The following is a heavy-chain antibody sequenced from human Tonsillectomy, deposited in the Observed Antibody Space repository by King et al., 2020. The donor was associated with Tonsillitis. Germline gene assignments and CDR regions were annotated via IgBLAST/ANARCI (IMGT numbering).Heavy chain of an antibody. D-gene: IGHD2-15*01. CDR2: IKGDGSKR. CDR3: VRDDGKTPSAFDS. J-gene: IGHJ4*02. CDR1: GFTFGDYW. V-gene: IGHV3-7*03. Sequence: VQLVESGGDLVQPEGSLRLSCVASGFTFGDYWMAWVRQAPGKGLEWVADIKGDGSKRYYVDSVKGRFTISRDNAKSSLFLQMNSLRAEDTALYYCVRDDGKTPSAFDSWGQGTLVTVSS.